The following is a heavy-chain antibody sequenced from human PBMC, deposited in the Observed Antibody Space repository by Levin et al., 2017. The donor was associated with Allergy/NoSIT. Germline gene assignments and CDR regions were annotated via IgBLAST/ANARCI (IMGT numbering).Heavy chain of an antibody. V-gene: IGHV3-21*01. Sequence: SCAASGFTFSSYSMNWVRQAPGKGLEWVSSISSSSSYIYYADSVKGRFTISRDNAKNSLYLQMNSLRAEDTAVYYCARELPRWASFDYWGQGTLVTVSS. CDR3: ARELPRWASFDY. J-gene: IGHJ4*02. CDR1: GFTFSSYS. D-gene: IGHD4-23*01. CDR2: ISSSSSYI.